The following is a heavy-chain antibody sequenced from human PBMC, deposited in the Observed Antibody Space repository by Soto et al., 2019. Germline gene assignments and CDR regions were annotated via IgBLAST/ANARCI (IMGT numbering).Heavy chain of an antibody. Sequence: GGSLRLSCAASGFTFSSYAMSWVRQAPGKGLEWVSAISGSGGSTYYADSVKGRFTISRDNSKNTLYLQMNSLRAEDTAVYYCAKPSALFYDFWSGSYWFDPWGQGTLVTVSS. D-gene: IGHD3-3*01. CDR1: GFTFSSYA. CDR3: AKPSALFYDFWSGSYWFDP. CDR2: ISGSGGST. V-gene: IGHV3-23*01. J-gene: IGHJ5*02.